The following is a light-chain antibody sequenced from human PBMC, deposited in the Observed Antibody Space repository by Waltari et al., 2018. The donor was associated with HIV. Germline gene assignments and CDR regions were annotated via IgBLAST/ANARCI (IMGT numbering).Light chain of an antibody. CDR3: QQYGSSPIT. Sequence: EIVLTQSPGTLSLSPGERATLSCRATQSVRSSYLAWYQQKPGQAPRLLIYGASSRATGIPDRFSGSGSETDFTLTISRLEPEDCAVYYCQQYGSSPITFGQGTRLEIK. CDR2: GAS. V-gene: IGKV3-20*01. CDR1: QSVRSSY. J-gene: IGKJ5*01.